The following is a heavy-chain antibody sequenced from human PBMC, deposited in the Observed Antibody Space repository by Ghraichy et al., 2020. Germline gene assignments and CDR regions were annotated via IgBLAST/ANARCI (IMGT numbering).Heavy chain of an antibody. Sequence: SETLSLTCTVSGGSFSSYYWSWIRQPAGKGLEWIGRIYPSGTPNYNPSLRSRLTMSVDTSKNQFSLNVRSVTAADTAVYYCARGAASASHYLDYWGQGTLVTVSS. D-gene: IGHD1-26*01. CDR3: ARGAASASHYLDY. CDR1: GGSFSSYY. CDR2: IYPSGTP. V-gene: IGHV4-4*07. J-gene: IGHJ4*02.